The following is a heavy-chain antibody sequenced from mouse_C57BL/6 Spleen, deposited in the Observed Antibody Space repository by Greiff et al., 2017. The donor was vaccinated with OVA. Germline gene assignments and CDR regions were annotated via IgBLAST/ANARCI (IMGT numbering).Heavy chain of an antibody. CDR2: ISDGGSYT. CDR3: ARLSTMVTTGAY. J-gene: IGHJ3*01. D-gene: IGHD2-2*01. CDR1: GFTFSSYA. Sequence: EVQRVESGGGLVKPGGSLKLSCAASGFTFSSYAMPWVRQTPEKRLEWVATISDGGSYTYYPDNVKGRFTISRDNAKNNLYLQMSHLKSEDTAMYYCARLSTMVTTGAYWGQGTLVTVSA. V-gene: IGHV5-4*01.